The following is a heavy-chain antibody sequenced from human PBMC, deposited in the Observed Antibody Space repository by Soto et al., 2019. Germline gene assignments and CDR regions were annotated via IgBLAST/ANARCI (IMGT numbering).Heavy chain of an antibody. D-gene: IGHD1-26*01. CDR1: GFAFSSYW. Sequence: EVQLVESGGGLVRPGGSLRLSCAASGFAFSSYWMHWVRQAPGKGLVWVSRINSDGISTYYADSVKGRFTISRDNAKNTLFLQRNSLRVEDTAVYYCSPGGSGSYDGGQGTLVTVSS. CDR3: SPGGSGSYD. V-gene: IGHV3-74*01. J-gene: IGHJ4*02. CDR2: INSDGIST.